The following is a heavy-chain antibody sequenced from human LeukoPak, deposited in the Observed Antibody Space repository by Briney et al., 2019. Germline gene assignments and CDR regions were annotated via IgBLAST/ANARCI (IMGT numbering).Heavy chain of an antibody. J-gene: IGHJ4*02. D-gene: IGHD3-16*01. V-gene: IGHV3-30*03. Sequence: TGGSLRLSCVASGFSFSNYGMHWVRQAPGKGLEWVAAISYDGSNKYYADSVKGRFTISRDNSKNTLYLQMNSLRAEDTAVYYCARDGDDPGHDPFDYWGQGTLVTVSS. CDR2: ISYDGSNK. CDR3: ARDGDDPGHDPFDY. CDR1: GFSFSNYG.